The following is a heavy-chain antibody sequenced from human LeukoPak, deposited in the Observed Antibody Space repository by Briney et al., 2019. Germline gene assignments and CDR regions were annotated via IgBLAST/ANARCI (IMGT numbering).Heavy chain of an antibody. CDR2: ISGSGGST. CDR1: GFTFSSYA. D-gene: IGHD3-9*01. J-gene: IGHJ4*02. V-gene: IGHV3-23*01. CDR3: AKGGRTILRYFDWFNY. Sequence: GGSLRLSCAASGFTFSSYAMSWVRQAPGKGLEWVSAISGSGGSTYYADSVKGRFTISRDNSKNTLYLQMNSLRAEDTAVYYCAKGGRTILRYFDWFNYRGQGTLVTVSS.